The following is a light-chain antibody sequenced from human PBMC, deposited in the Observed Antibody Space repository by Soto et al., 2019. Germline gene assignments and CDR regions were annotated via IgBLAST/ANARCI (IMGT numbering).Light chain of an antibody. CDR2: DTS. V-gene: IGKV3-11*01. CDR3: QQRQYWPPIT. CDR1: QSVSSY. Sequence: VLTQSPATLSLSPGERATLSCRASQSVSSYLAWYQQKPGQAPRLLIYDTSNRATGVPARFSGSGSGTDFTLTISSLEPEDCAIYYCQQRQYWPPITFGQGT. J-gene: IGKJ5*01.